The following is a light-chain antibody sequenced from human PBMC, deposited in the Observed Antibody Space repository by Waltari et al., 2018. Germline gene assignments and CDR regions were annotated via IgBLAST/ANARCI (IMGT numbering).Light chain of an antibody. CDR3: QKYVNLPAT. J-gene: IGKJ1*01. CDR2: DES. V-gene: IGKV3-20*01. CDR1: ERVSRS. Sequence: SCRASERVSRSLALYQQKPGQAPRLLIYDESSRATGISDRFSGSGSGTDFSLTISRLEPEDFAVYYCQKYVNLPATFGQGTKVEIK.